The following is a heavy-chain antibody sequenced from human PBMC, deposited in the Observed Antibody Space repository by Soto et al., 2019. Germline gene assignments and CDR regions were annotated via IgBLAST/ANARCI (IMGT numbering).Heavy chain of an antibody. CDR2: ISSSGTST. Sequence: GGYLRLSCAASGFPFSSYAMSWVRQAPGEGLAWVSSISSSGTSTYYADSVEGRFTISRDNSKNTMYLQMNSLRAEDTALYFCAKENTPDFGDYVDPWGQGTRVTGSS. J-gene: IGHJ5*02. D-gene: IGHD4-17*01. CDR1: GFPFSSYA. CDR3: AKENTPDFGDYVDP. V-gene: IGHV3-23*01.